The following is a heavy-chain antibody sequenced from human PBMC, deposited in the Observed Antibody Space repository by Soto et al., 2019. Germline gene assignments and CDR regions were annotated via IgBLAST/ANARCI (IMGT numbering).Heavy chain of an antibody. CDR2: IGDSGAST. CDR1: GFSFSSFA. CDR3: AKGVELDV. J-gene: IGHJ6*04. V-gene: IGHV3-23*01. Sequence: EVLLLESGGGLVQPGGSLRLSCEASGFSFSSFAMNWVRQAPGKGLEWVSAIGDSGASTYYADSVKGRFTISRDNSRNTLSRQLHSLRAEDTAVYYCAKGVELDVWGNWTTVTVSS. D-gene: IGHD1-26*01.